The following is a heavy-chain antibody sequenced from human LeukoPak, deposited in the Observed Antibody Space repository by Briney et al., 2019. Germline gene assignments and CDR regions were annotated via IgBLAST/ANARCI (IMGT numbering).Heavy chain of an antibody. D-gene: IGHD2-2*01. CDR3: ARRGCGLTSCYLFDY. CDR1: GGSISSSSYN. V-gene: IGHV4-39*01. CDR2: IYYSGST. Sequence: SETLSLTCTVSGGSISSSSYNWGWIRQPPGRGLEWIGSIYYSGSTYYNPSLKSRVTISVDTSRNQFSLKLSSVTAADTAVYYCARRGCGLTSCYLFDYWGQGTLVTVSS. J-gene: IGHJ4*02.